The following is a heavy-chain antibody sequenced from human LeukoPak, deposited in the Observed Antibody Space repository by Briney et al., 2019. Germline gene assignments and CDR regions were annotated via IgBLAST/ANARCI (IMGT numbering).Heavy chain of an antibody. CDR2: IDSGGST. CDR1: GFTVSSNY. CDR3: GRETYYYDRSGYHIGY. V-gene: IGHV3-66*01. D-gene: IGHD3-22*01. J-gene: IGHJ4*02. Sequence: GGSLRLSCAASGFTVSSNYMSWVRQAPGKGLEWVSVIDSGGSTYYADSVRGRFTISRDNSKNTLYLQMNSLRAEDTAVYYCGRETYYYDRSGYHIGYWGQGTLVTVSS.